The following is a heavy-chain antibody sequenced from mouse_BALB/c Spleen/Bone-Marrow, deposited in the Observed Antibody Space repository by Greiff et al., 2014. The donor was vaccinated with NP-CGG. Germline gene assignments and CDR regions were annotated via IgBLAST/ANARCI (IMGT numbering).Heavy chain of an antibody. Sequence: VHLVESGPGLVAPSQSLSITCTVSGFSLTSYGVHWVRQPPGKGLEWLGVIWAGGSTNYNSALMSRLSLSKDNSKSQVFFKMXXXQTDDTAMYYCARVCLWYFDVWGAGTTVTVSS. CDR3: ARVCLWYFDV. V-gene: IGHV2-9*02. CDR1: GFSLTSYG. CDR2: IWAGGST. J-gene: IGHJ1*01.